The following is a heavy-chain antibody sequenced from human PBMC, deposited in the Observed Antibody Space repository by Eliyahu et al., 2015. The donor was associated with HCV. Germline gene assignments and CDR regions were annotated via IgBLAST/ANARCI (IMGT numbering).Heavy chain of an antibody. D-gene: IGHD3-16*01. CDR3: ASPLGVGPVY. CDR1: GYTFIDYY. J-gene: IGHJ4*02. Sequence: QVQLVQSGAEVKNPGASVKVSCKASGYTFIDYYMHWVRQAPGQGLEWLGWINPRSGDTQYAQKFQGRVTMTRDSSLSTAYMELSWLTSDDSAVYYCASPLGVGPVYWGLGTLVTVSS. V-gene: IGHV1-2*02. CDR2: INPRSGDT.